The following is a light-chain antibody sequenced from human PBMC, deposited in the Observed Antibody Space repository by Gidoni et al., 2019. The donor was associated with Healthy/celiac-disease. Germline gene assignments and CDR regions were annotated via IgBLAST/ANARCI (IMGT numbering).Light chain of an antibody. CDR3: QQYYSTPLT. CDR2: WAS. Sequence: DIVMTQSPDSLAVSLGERATINCKSSQSVSYSFNNKNYLALYQQKPGQPPKLLIYWASTRESGVPDRFSGSGSGTDFTLTISRLQADDVAVYYCQQYYSTPLTFGQGTKVEIK. V-gene: IGKV4-1*01. J-gene: IGKJ1*01. CDR1: QSVSYSFNNKNY.